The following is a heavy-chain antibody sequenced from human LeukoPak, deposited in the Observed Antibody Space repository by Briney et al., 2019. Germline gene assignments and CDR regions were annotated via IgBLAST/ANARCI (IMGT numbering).Heavy chain of an antibody. CDR2: MSYDGSNK. Sequence: GGSLRLSCAASGFTFSSFTMHWVRQAPGKGLEWVAVMSYDGSNKYYADSVKGRFTISRDNSNNTLYLQMNSLRAEDTAVYYCAKTGYSSGPDAFDIWGQGTMVTVSS. V-gene: IGHV3-30-3*02. CDR1: GFTFSSFT. CDR3: AKTGYSSGPDAFDI. D-gene: IGHD6-19*01. J-gene: IGHJ3*02.